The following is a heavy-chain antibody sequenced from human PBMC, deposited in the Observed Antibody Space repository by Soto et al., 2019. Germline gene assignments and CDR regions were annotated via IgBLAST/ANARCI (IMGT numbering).Heavy chain of an antibody. CDR3: ARDGAWDGYNPYYFDY. D-gene: IGHD5-12*01. CDR2: IIPIFGTA. CDR1: GGTFSSYA. V-gene: IGHV1-69*01. J-gene: IGHJ4*02. Sequence: QAQLVQSGAEVKKPGSSVKVSCKASGGTFSSYAISWVRQAPGQGLEWMGGIIPIFGTANYAQKFQGRVTITADESTSTAYMELSSLRSEDTAVYYCARDGAWDGYNPYYFDYWGQGTLVTVSS.